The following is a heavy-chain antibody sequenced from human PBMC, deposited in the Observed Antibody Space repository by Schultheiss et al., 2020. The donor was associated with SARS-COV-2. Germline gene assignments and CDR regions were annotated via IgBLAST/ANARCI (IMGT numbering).Heavy chain of an antibody. CDR3: ARGLYDSSGYHFDY. D-gene: IGHD3-22*01. J-gene: IGHJ4*02. CDR1: GFTFSSYD. Sequence: GVLKLSCAASGFTFSSYDMHWVRQATGKGLEWVSAIGTAGDPYYPGSVKGRFTISRENAKNSLYLQMNSLRAGDTAVYYCARGLYDSSGYHFDYWGQGTLVTVSS. CDR2: IGTAGDP. V-gene: IGHV3-13*05.